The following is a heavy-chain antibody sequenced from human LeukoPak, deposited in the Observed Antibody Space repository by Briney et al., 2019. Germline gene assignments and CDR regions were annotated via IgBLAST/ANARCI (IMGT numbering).Heavy chain of an antibody. J-gene: IGHJ5*02. CDR3: AKDPFTTVTTALNWFDP. Sequence: GGSLRLSCAASGFTFSSYAMSWVRQAPGKGLEWVSAISGSGGSTYYADSVKGRFTISRDNSKNTLYLQMNSLRAEDTAVYYCAKDPFTTVTTALNWFDPWGQGTLVTVSS. V-gene: IGHV3-23*01. CDR1: GFTFSSYA. CDR2: ISGSGGST. D-gene: IGHD4-17*01.